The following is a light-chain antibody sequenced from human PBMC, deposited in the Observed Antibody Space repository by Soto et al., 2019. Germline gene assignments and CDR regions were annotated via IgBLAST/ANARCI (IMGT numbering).Light chain of an antibody. CDR2: GAS. Sequence: DIVLTQSPGTLSLSPGEGATLSCRASQSVSSSYLAWYQQKTGQAPRLLIYGASSRATGIPDRFSGSGSGTDFTLTISRLEPEDFAVYYCQQYGSSPLTFGGGTKVEIK. V-gene: IGKV3-20*01. CDR3: QQYGSSPLT. CDR1: QSVSSSY. J-gene: IGKJ4*01.